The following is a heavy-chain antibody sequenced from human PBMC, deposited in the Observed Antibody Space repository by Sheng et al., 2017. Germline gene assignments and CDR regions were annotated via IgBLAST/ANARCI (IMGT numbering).Heavy chain of an antibody. CDR3: ARVSYCSGGSCYSRSFDY. V-gene: IGHV4-34*01. J-gene: IGHJ4*02. D-gene: IGHD2-15*01. CDR1: GGSFSGYY. CDR2: INHSGST. Sequence: QVQLQQWGAGLLKPSETLSLTCAVYGGSFSGYYWSWIRQPPGKGLEWIGEINHSGSTNYNPSLKSRVTISVDTSKNQFSLKLSSVTAADTAVYYCARVSYCSGGSCYSRSFDYWGQGTLVTVSS.